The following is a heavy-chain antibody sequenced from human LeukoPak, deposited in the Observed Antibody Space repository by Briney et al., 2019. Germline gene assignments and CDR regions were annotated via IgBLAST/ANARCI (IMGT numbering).Heavy chain of an antibody. CDR3: ARGQSCSSTSCFFDY. CDR2: ISGSGGST. D-gene: IGHD2-2*01. Sequence: GGSLRLSCAASGFTFSSYAMSWVRQAPGKGLEWVSAISGSGGSTYYADSVKGRFTISRDNSKNTLYLQMNSLRVEDTAVYYCARGQSCSSTSCFFDYWGQGTLVTVSS. CDR1: GFTFSSYA. J-gene: IGHJ4*02. V-gene: IGHV3-23*01.